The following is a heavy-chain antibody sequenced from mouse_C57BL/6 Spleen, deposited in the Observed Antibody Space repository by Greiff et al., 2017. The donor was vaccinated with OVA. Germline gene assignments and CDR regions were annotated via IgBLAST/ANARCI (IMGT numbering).Heavy chain of an antibody. V-gene: IGHV1-69*01. CDR2: IDPSDSYT. CDR1: GYTFTSYW. J-gene: IGHJ3*01. Sequence: QVQLQQPGAELVMPGASVKLSCKASGYTFTSYWMHWVKQRPGQGLEWIGEIDPSDSYTNYNQKFKGKSTLTVDKSSSTAYMQLSSLASEDSAVYYCARWGYYDYDGFAYWGQGTLVTVSA. D-gene: IGHD2-4*01. CDR3: ARWGYYDYDGFAY.